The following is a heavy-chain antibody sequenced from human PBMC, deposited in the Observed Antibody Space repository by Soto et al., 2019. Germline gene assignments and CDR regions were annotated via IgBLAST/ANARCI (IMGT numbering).Heavy chain of an antibody. V-gene: IGHV4-34*01. CDR2: INHSGST. Sequence: SETLSLTCAVYGGSFSGYYWSWIRQPPGKGLEWIGEINHSGSTNYNPSLKSRVTISVDTSKNQFSLKLSSVTAADTAVYYCARGPGVYGSYYNFPSSGRHHPPKLYYMDVWGKGTTVTVSS. CDR3: ARGPGVYGSYYNFPSSGRHHPPKLYYMDV. J-gene: IGHJ6*03. CDR1: GGSFSGYY. D-gene: IGHD3-10*01.